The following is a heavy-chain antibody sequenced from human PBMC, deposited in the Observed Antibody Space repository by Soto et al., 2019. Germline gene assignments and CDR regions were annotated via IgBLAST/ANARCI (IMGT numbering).Heavy chain of an antibody. CDR1: GFTVSSNY. D-gene: IGHD3-22*01. J-gene: IGHJ4*02. V-gene: IGHV3-53*01. CDR2: IYSGGST. Sequence: EVQLVESGGGLIQPGGSLRLSCAASGFTVSSNYMSWVRQAPGKGLEWVSVIYSGGSTYYADSVKGRFTISRDNSKNSLYLQMNSLRDEDTAVYYCARDYYDSSGYYPSDYWGQGTLVTVSS. CDR3: ARDYYDSSGYYPSDY.